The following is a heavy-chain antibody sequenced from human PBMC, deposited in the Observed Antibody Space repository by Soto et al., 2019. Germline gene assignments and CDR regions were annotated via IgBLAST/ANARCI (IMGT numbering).Heavy chain of an antibody. D-gene: IGHD6-13*01. V-gene: IGHV1-69*01. CDR3: ARALAAGPGPSAFDI. CDR2: VIPVFGTV. CDR1: GGTFSTYT. Sequence: QMQLVQSGTEVKKPGSSVKVSCKASGGTFSTYTITWLRQAPGQGLEWMGGVIPVFGTVYYAQKFQGRVTITADEATSTAYMEMSSLRADDTAVYSCARALAAGPGPSAFDIWGQGTMVTVSS. J-gene: IGHJ3*02.